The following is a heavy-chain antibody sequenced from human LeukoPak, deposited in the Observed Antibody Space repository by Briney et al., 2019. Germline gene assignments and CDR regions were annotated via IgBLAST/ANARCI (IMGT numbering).Heavy chain of an antibody. CDR2: IGGRTSTT. V-gene: IGHV3-48*02. J-gene: IGHJ6*03. Sequence: GGSLRLSCAASGFTFSDYNMNWVRQAPGQGLERLSHIGGRTSTTYYADSVKGRFTISRDNAKNSLYLQMNGLSDEDTAVYYCARDRVYYMDVWGKGTTVTVSS. CDR3: ARDRVYYMDV. CDR1: GFTFSDYN.